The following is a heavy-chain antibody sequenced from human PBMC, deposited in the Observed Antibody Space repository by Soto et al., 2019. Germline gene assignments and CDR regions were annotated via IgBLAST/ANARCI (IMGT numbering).Heavy chain of an antibody. J-gene: IGHJ4*02. Sequence: EVQLVESGGGLVQPGGSLRLSCAASGFTISSYWMHWVRQAPGKGLVWVSRINSDGSSTSYADSVKGRFTISRDNAKNTLYLQMNSLGAEDTAVYYCARDRGYGSGSWGVIDYWGQGTLVTVSS. CDR2: INSDGSST. V-gene: IGHV3-74*01. CDR3: ARDRGYGSGSWGVIDY. CDR1: GFTISSYW. D-gene: IGHD3-10*01.